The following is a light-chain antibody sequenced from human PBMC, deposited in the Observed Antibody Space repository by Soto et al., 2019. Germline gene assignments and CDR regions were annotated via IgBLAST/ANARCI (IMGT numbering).Light chain of an antibody. J-gene: IGLJ1*01. CDR2: EVS. CDR3: NSQTTSGIRV. Sequence: QSALTQPASVSGSPGQSITISCTGTSSDVGGYNCVSWYQQHPGKVPKLMICEVSNRPSGVANRFSGSKSAYTASLTISGLQAEDEADYYCNSQTTSGIRVFGTGTKVTVL. V-gene: IGLV2-14*01. CDR1: SSDVGGYNC.